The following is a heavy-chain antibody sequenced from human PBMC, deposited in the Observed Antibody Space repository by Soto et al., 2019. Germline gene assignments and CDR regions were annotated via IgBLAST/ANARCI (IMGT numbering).Heavy chain of an antibody. Sequence: QVQLQESGPGLVKPSQTLSLTCTVSGGSISSGGYYWSWIRQHPGKGLEWIGYIYYSGSTYYNPSLKSRVTISVDTSKNQFSLKLSSVTAADTAVYYCARAFVQYYDILTGDELNWFDPWGQGTLVTVSS. CDR1: GGSISSGGYY. J-gene: IGHJ5*02. D-gene: IGHD3-9*01. CDR3: ARAFVQYYDILTGDELNWFDP. CDR2: IYYSGST. V-gene: IGHV4-31*03.